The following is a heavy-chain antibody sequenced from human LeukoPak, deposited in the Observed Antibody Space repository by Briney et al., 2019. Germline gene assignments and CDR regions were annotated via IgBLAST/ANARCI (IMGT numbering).Heavy chain of an antibody. CDR2: ISSGSSTI. CDR1: GFTFSSYS. J-gene: IGHJ4*02. CDR3: AKAAAYSSSWYPTPPYYFDY. V-gene: IGHV3-48*01. Sequence: PGGSLRLSCAASGFTFSSYSMNWVRQAPGKGLEWVSYISSGSSTIYYADSVKGRFTISRDNSKNTLYLQMNSLRAEDTAVYYCAKAAAYSSSWYPTPPYYFDYWGQGTLVTVSS. D-gene: IGHD6-13*01.